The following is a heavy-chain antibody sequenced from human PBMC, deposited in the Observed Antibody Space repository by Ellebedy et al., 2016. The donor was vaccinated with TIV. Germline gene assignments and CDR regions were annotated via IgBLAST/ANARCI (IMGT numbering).Heavy chain of an antibody. CDR2: MFHSGST. J-gene: IGHJ4*02. Sequence: MPSDTLSLTCSVSGSSTSTGYYLGWTRQPPGRGLERIGSMFHSGSTYYGPSLKRRVTISVDTSMTQLSLRLSSVTAADTAVYYCARDGAGRWDYWGPGTLVTVSS. CDR1: GSSTSTGYY. D-gene: IGHD5-24*01. CDR3: ARDGAGRWDY. V-gene: IGHV4-38-2*02.